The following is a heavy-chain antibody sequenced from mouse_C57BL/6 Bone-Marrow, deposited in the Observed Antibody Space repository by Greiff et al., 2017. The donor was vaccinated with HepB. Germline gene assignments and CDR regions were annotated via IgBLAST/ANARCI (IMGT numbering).Heavy chain of an antibody. Sequence: EVMLVESGGGLVKPGGSLKLSCAASGFTFSSYAMSWVRQTPEKRLEWVATISDGGSYTYYPDNVKGRFTISRDNAKNNLYLQMSHLKSEDTAMYYCASPYYYGSSNWYFDVWGTGTTVTVSS. D-gene: IGHD1-1*01. CDR3: ASPYYYGSSNWYFDV. V-gene: IGHV5-4*03. CDR2: ISDGGSYT. J-gene: IGHJ1*03. CDR1: GFTFSSYA.